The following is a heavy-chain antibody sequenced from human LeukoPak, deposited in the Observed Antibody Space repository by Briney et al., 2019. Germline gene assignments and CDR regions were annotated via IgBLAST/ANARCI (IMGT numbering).Heavy chain of an antibody. V-gene: IGHV1-18*01. CDR1: GYTFTCYG. D-gene: IGHD2-2*01. CDR3: ARVLAYCSSTSCHDY. J-gene: IGHJ4*02. CDR2: ISAYNGNT. Sequence: WASVKVSCKASGYTFTCYGISWVRQAPGQGLEWMGWISAYNGNTNYAQKLQGRVTMTTDTSTSTAYMELRSLRSDDTAVYYCARVLAYCSSTSCHDYWGQGTLVTVYS.